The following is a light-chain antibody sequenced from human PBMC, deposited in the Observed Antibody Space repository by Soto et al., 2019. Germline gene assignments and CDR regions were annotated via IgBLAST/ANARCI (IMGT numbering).Light chain of an antibody. V-gene: IGKV3-15*01. Sequence: EIVLTQSPATLSVSPGERATLSCRASQPISRTLAWYQHKPGQAPRLLFYGASTRATGVPARFSGSGSGSDFTLTIDSLQSEDFAVYFCQQYNDWPYTFGQGTKLEIK. CDR3: QQYNDWPYT. CDR2: GAS. J-gene: IGKJ2*01. CDR1: QPISRT.